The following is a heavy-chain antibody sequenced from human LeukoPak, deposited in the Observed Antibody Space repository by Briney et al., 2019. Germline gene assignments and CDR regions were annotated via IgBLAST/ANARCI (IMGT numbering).Heavy chain of an antibody. J-gene: IGHJ3*02. CDR3: ARTYCSSTSCADAFDI. D-gene: IGHD2-2*01. CDR1: GGSINSSSYY. Sequence: SETLCLTCTVSGGSINSSSYYWVWIRQPPAKGLEWIGSIYYSGSTYYNPSLKSRVTISVDTSKNQFSLKLSSVTAADTAVYYCARTYCSSTSCADAFDIWGQGTMVTVSS. V-gene: IGHV4-39*01. CDR2: IYYSGST.